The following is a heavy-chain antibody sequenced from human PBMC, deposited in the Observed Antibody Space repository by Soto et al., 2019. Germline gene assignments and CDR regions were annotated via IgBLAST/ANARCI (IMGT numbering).Heavy chain of an antibody. CDR2: INHSGST. CDR3: AGGYGRNFDY. D-gene: IGHD3-10*01. Sequence: QVQLQQWGAGLLKPSETLSLTCTVYGGSFSGYYWNWIRQPPGKGLEWIGEINHSGSTNYNPSLKSRVTISVDTSTNQFSLKLSSVTAAETAVYYCAGGYGRNFDYWGQGTLVTVSS. V-gene: IGHV4-34*01. J-gene: IGHJ4*02. CDR1: GGSFSGYY.